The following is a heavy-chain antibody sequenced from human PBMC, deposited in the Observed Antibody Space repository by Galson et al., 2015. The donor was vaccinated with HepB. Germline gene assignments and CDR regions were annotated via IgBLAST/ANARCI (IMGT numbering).Heavy chain of an antibody. CDR2: IYHSGST. CDR1: GGSISSSNW. V-gene: IGHV4-4*02. D-gene: IGHD2-15*01. CDR3: ARVHGDDCSGGSCYFDY. Sequence: ETLSLTCAVSGGSISSSNWWSWVRQPPGKGLEWIGEIYHSGSTNYNPSLKSRVTISVDKSKNQFSLKLSSVTAADTAVYYCARVHGDDCSGGSCYFDYWGQGTLVTVSS. J-gene: IGHJ4*02.